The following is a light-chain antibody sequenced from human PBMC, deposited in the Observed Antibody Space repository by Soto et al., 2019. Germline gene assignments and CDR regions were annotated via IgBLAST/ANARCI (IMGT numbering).Light chain of an antibody. CDR2: ASS. Sequence: DIKMTQSPSSVSASVRDRVTITCRASQGISSWLAWYQHKPGKAPKLLIYASSSLQSGLASRFRGSASGIDFTLTISSLQPADFATYYCQQANSFPWTFGQGAKVDIK. CDR3: QQANSFPWT. J-gene: IGKJ1*01. CDR1: QGISSW. V-gene: IGKV1-12*02.